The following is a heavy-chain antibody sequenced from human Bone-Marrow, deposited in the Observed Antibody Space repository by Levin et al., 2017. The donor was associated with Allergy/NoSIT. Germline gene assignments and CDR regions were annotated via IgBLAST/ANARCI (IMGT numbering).Heavy chain of an antibody. V-gene: IGHV3-23*01. J-gene: IGHJ4*02. D-gene: IGHD1-1*01. CDR2: ITGNADTT. CDR1: GFSFSNSG. CDR3: AKMNGYFDY. Sequence: LSLTCAASGFSFSNSGMSWVRQAPGKGLKWVAAITGNADTTYYADSVEGRFTISRDNSKNTLYLQMSSLRAEDTAVYYCAKMNGYFDYWGQGALVTVSS.